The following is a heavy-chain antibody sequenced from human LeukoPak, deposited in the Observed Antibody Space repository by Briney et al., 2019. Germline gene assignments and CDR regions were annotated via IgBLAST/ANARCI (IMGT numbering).Heavy chain of an antibody. J-gene: IGHJ4*02. CDR1: GGTFSSYA. CDR3: ARYTVRGVTIGFDY. Sequence: SVKVSCKASGGTFSSYAISWVRQAPGQGLEWMGGIIPIFGTANYAQKFQGRVTITADESTSTAYMELSSLRSEDTAVYYCARYTVRGVTIGFDYWGQGTLVTVSS. V-gene: IGHV1-69*13. CDR2: IIPIFGTA. D-gene: IGHD3-10*01.